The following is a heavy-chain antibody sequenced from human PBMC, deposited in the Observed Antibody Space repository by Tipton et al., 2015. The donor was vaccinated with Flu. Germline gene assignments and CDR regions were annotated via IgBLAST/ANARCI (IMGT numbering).Heavy chain of an antibody. CDR1: GFTFSDYY. CDR2: ISSSGSTI. V-gene: IGHV3-11*01. Sequence: SLRLSCAASGFTFSDYYMSWIRQAPGKGLEWVSYISSSGSTIYYADSVKGRFTISRDNAKNSLYLQMNSLRAEDTAVYYCARVTYSSSLWFDPWGQGTLVTVSS. J-gene: IGHJ5*02. CDR3: ARVTYSSSLWFDP. D-gene: IGHD6-6*01.